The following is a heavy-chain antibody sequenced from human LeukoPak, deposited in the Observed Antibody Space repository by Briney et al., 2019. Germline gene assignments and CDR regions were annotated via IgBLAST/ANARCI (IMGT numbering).Heavy chain of an antibody. Sequence: SETLSLTCAAYGGSFSGYYWSWIRQPPGKGLEWIGEINHSGSTNYNPSLKSRVTISVDTYKKKYSLELSSVTAAETAVYYCARVEIRIAVAGAGNYYYYGMDVWGQGTTVTVSS. J-gene: IGHJ6*02. CDR1: GGSFSGYY. V-gene: IGHV4-34*01. D-gene: IGHD6-19*01. CDR3: ARVEIRIAVAGAGNYYYYGMDV. CDR2: INHSGST.